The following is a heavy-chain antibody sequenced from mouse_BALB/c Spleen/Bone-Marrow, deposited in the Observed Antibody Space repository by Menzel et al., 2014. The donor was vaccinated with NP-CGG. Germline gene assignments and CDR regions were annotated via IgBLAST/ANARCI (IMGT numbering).Heavy chain of an antibody. CDR3: ARDRNNDIHWYLDV. CDR2: IRNKAKGYTT. CDR1: GFTFSDYY. J-gene: IGHJ1*01. Sequence: EVKLVESGGGLVQPGGSLRLSCAPSGFTFSDYYMSWVRQPPGKALEWLGFIRNKAKGYTTEYIPSVKGRFTISRDNSQSMLYLQMNPLRAEDSATYYCARDRNNDIHWYLDVWGAGTTVTVSS. D-gene: IGHD2-12*01. V-gene: IGHV7-3*02.